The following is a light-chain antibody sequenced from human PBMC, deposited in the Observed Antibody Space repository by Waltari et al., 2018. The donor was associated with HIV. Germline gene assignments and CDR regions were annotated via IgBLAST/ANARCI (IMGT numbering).Light chain of an antibody. CDR1: SSNLGNHY. CDR2: DNN. CDR3: GTWDTSLSAGV. Sequence: QSVLTQPPSVSAAPGPKVVISCSGSSSNLGNHYVSSFQQPSGTAPKFIIYDNNKRPSGIPDRFSGSRSGTSATLSITGLQTGDEADYYCGTWDTSLSAGVFGGGTKVTVL. J-gene: IGLJ3*02. V-gene: IGLV1-51*01.